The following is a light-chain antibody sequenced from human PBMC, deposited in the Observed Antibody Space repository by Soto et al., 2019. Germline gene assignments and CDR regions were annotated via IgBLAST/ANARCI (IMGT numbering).Light chain of an antibody. J-gene: IGLJ2*01. CDR2: DVS. V-gene: IGLV2-11*01. Sequence: QSALTQPRSVSGSPGQSVTISCTGTSSDVGNYNYVSWYQQHPGKAPKLMIYDVSRRPSGVPDRFSGSKSGNTASLTISGLQAADEADYHCCSYAGTYTSVVFGGGTKLT. CDR1: SSDVGNYNY. CDR3: CSYAGTYTSVV.